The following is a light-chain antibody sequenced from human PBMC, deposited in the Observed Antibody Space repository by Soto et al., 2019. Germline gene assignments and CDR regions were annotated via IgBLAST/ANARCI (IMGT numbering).Light chain of an antibody. CDR2: GAS. CDR3: QQYNTLSLT. Sequence: EIVLTQSPGTLSLSPGERATLSCRASQSVSSSYLAWYQQKPGQAPRLLIYGASSRATGIPDRFSGSGSGTDFTLTISRLEPEDFATYHCQQYNTLSLTFGGGTKVEIK. J-gene: IGKJ4*01. V-gene: IGKV3-20*01. CDR1: QSVSSSY.